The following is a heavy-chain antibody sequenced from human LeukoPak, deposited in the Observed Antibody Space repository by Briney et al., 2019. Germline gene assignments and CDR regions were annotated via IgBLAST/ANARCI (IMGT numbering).Heavy chain of an antibody. V-gene: IGHV4-39*07. CDR2: AYYSGTI. CDR3: ARQNLRVPQYYDSSGPLRSDAFDI. CDR1: GDSISSINYY. D-gene: IGHD3-22*01. J-gene: IGHJ3*02. Sequence: KASETLSLTCAVSGDSISSINYYWGWIRQPPGKGLEWIGSAYYSGTIYSNPSLKSRVTIAVDTSKNHFSLKLTSVTAADTAVYYCARQNLRVPQYYDSSGPLRSDAFDIWGQGTMVTVSS.